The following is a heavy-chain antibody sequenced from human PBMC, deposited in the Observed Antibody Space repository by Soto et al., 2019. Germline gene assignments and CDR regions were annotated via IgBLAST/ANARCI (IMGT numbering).Heavy chain of an antibody. D-gene: IGHD1-1*01. CDR1: GFTFDDYA. Sequence: GGSLRLSCAASGFTFDDYAMHWVRQAPGKGLEWVSGISWNSGNTFYADSVKGRFTISRDNAKNTLYLQMNNLSPEDTAVYYCARNLNGYGNWDYWGQGNLVTVYS. V-gene: IGHV3-9*01. J-gene: IGHJ4*02. CDR3: ARNLNGYGNWDY. CDR2: ISWNSGNT.